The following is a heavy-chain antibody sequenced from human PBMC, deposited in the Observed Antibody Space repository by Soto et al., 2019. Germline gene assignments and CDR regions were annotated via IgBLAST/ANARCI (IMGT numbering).Heavy chain of an antibody. CDR1: GGSISRYY. D-gene: IGHD3-10*01. CDR2: IYYSGST. CDR3: ARAEYYYGSGTPRYYNWFDP. J-gene: IGHJ5*02. Sequence: LXLTCTVSGGSISRYYWSWILQPPVKGLEWIGYIYYSGSTNYNPSLKSRVTISVDTSKNQFSLKLSSVTAADTAVYYCARAEYYYGSGTPRYYNWFDPWGQRTLVTVSS. V-gene: IGHV4-59*01.